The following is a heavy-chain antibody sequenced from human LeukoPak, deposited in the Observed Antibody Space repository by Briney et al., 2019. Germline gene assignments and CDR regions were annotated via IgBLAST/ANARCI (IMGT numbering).Heavy chain of an antibody. CDR2: ISSSSSYI. D-gene: IGHD3-22*01. CDR3: AREHYYDSSGYPEWFDP. J-gene: IGHJ5*02. V-gene: IGHV3-21*01. CDR1: GFTFSSYS. Sequence: KPGGSLILSCAASGFTFSSYSMNWVRQAPGKGLEWVSSISSSSSYIYYADSVKGRFTISRDNAKNSLYLQMNSLRAEDTAVYYCAREHYYDSSGYPEWFDPWGQGTLVTVSS.